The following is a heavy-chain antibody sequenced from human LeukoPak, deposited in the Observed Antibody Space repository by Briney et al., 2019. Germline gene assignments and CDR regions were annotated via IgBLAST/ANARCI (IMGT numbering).Heavy chain of an antibody. CDR2: IIPILSIA. J-gene: IGHJ4*02. Sequence: PVTVSPTTSVDTLTTYAISWVRHTPGHKLEWMGRIIPILSIANYAEKFQGRVTITADKSTSTAYMELSSLRSEDTAVYYCVRDLWDGGASLAIDYWGQGTLVTVSS. D-gene: IGHD1-26*01. V-gene: IGHV1-69*04. CDR3: VRDLWDGGASLAIDY. CDR1: VDTLTTYA.